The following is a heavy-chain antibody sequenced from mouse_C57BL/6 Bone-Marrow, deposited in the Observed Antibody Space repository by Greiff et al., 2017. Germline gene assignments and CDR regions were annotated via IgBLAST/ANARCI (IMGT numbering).Heavy chain of an antibody. D-gene: IGHD1-1*01. Sequence: VQLQQSGAELVRPGTSVKVSCKASGYAFTNYLIEWVKQRPGQGLEWIGVINPGSGGTNYNEKFKGKATLTADKSSSTAYMQLSSLTSEDSAVYYCATEFPYYYGSSLDYWGQGTTLTVSS. V-gene: IGHV1-54*01. CDR3: ATEFPYYYGSSLDY. CDR1: GYAFTNYL. J-gene: IGHJ2*01. CDR2: INPGSGGT.